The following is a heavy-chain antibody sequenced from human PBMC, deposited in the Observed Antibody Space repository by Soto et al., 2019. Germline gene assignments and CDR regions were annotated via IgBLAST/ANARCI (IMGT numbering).Heavy chain of an antibody. V-gene: IGHV6-1*01. D-gene: IGHD6-13*01. CDR2: TYYRSKWYN. Sequence: TLSLTCAISGDSVSSNSAAWNWIRQSPSRGLEWLGRTYYRSKWYNDYAVSVKSRMTINPDTSKNQFSLQLNSVAPEDTAVYYCARDLYSSSIHYYYMDVWGKGTTVTVSS. CDR3: ARDLYSSSIHYYYMDV. J-gene: IGHJ6*03. CDR1: GDSVSSNSAA.